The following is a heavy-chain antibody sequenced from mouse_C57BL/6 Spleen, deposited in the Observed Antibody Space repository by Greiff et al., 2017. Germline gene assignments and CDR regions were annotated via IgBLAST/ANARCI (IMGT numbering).Heavy chain of an antibody. J-gene: IGHJ4*01. D-gene: IGHD2-1*01. V-gene: IGHV5-17*01. CDR2: ISSGSSTI. Sequence: EVQLVESGGGLVKPGGSLKLSCAASGFTFSDYGMHWVRQAPEKGLEWVAYISSGSSTIYYADTVKGRFTISRDNAKNTLFLQMTSLRSEDTAMYYCAKGQNGNYDYYAMDYWGQGTSVTVSS. CDR1: GFTFSDYG. CDR3: AKGQNGNYDYYAMDY.